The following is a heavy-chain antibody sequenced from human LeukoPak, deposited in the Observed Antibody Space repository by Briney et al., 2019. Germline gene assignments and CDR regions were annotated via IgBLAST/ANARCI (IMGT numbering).Heavy chain of an antibody. V-gene: IGHV1-69*06. CDR1: GGTFSSYA. CDR2: IIPIFGTA. Sequence: ASVKVSCKASGGTFSSYAISWVRQAPGQGLEWMGGIIPIFGTANYAQKFQGRVTITADKSTSTAYMELSSLRSEDTAVYYCASATLTYDSSGYLLPGPPRVFDYWGQGTLVTVSS. J-gene: IGHJ4*02. D-gene: IGHD3-22*01. CDR3: ASATLTYDSSGYLLPGPPRVFDY.